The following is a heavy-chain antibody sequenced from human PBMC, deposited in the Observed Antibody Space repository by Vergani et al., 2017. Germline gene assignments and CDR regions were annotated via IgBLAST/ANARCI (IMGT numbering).Heavy chain of an antibody. CDR1: EYSFGNYW. CDR3: ARHTTYSDS. J-gene: IGHJ4*02. CDR2: IYPADSDT. V-gene: IGHV5-51*01. Sequence: EEELVQSGPEMRKPGESLKISCKGSEYSFGNYWIGWVRQMPGKGLAWMGIIYPADSDTRYSPSFQGQVTISADKSISTAFLQWDSLKASDTALYYCARHTTYSDSWGQGTLVTVSS. D-gene: IGHD1-1*01.